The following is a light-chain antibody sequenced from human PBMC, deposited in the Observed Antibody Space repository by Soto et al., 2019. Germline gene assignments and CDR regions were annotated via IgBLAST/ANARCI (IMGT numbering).Light chain of an antibody. J-gene: IGLJ1*01. V-gene: IGLV2-14*01. CDR2: EVS. CDR1: SSDIGDYDY. CDR3: NSYATGNTRG. Sequence: QSALTQPASVSGSPGQSITISCTGSSSDIGDYDYVSWYQQHPGKAPKVLISEVSNRPSGVSNRFSGSKSGNTASLTISGLQAGDEADYYCNSYATGNTRGFGTGTKV.